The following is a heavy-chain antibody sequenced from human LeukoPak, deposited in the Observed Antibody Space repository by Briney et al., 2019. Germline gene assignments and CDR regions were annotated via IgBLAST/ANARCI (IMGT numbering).Heavy chain of an antibody. CDR2: IWYDGSNK. D-gene: IGHD2-15*01. J-gene: IGHJ4*02. CDR1: GLTFSSYG. Sequence: GGSLRLSCAASGLTFSSYGMHWVRQAPGKGLEWVAVIWYDGSNKYYADSVKGRFTISRDNSKNTLCLQMNSLRAEDTAVYYCAKADCSGGSCPLGDYWGQGTLVTVSS. V-gene: IGHV3-33*06. CDR3: AKADCSGGSCPLGDY.